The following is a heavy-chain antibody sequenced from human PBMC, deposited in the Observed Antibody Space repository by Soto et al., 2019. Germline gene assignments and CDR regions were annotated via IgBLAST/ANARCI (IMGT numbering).Heavy chain of an antibody. J-gene: IGHJ6*02. Sequence: QVQLVQSGAEVKKPGASVKVSCKASGYTFINYHIHWVRQAPGQGLEWMGIINPSGGSTTYAQKCQGRVTMTRDTPTSTVYMELSSLRSEDTAVYYCARETRRTGVVFGVVTKYYYYGMDVWGQGTTVTASS. CDR2: INPSGGST. V-gene: IGHV1-46*01. CDR3: ARETRRTGVVFGVVTKYYYYGMDV. D-gene: IGHD3-3*01. CDR1: GYTFINYH.